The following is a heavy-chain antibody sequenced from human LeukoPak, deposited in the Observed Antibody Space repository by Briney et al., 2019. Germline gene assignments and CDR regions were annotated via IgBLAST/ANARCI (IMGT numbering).Heavy chain of an antibody. Sequence: GGSLRPSGAASGFTFSSHWMHWVRQAPGKGLVWVSRINGDGSSTSYADSVKGRFTISRDNAKNTMYLQMNSLRAEDTAVYFCARGPGGGSGSYYVGDYWGQGTLVTVSS. J-gene: IGHJ4*02. CDR1: GFTFSSHW. D-gene: IGHD3-22*01. CDR2: INGDGSST. CDR3: ARGPGGGSGSYYVGDY. V-gene: IGHV3-74*01.